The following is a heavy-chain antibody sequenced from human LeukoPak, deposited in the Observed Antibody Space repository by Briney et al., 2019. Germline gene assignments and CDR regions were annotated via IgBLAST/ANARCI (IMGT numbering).Heavy chain of an antibody. CDR2: IYPGDSDT. CDR1: GYSFTSYW. V-gene: IGHV5-51*01. Sequence: GESLKISCKGSGYSFTSYWIGWVRQLPGKGLEWMGIIYPGDSDTRYSPSFQGQVTISADNSISTAYLQWSSLKASDTAIYYCARRYITVTDAFGIWGQGTMVTVSS. J-gene: IGHJ3*02. CDR3: ARRYITVTDAFGI. D-gene: IGHD4-11*01.